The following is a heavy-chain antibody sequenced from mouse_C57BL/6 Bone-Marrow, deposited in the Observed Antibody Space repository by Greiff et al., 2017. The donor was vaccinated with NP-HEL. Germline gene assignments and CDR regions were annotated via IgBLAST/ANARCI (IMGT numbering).Heavy chain of an antibody. Sequence: QVQLQQSGAELVRPGASVKLSCKASGYTFTDYYINWVKQRPGQGLEWIARIYPGSGNTYYNEKFKGKATLTAEKPSSTAYMQLSSLTSEDSAVDFCARFGWLLPLYYYAMDYWGQGTSVTVSS. CDR3: ARFGWLLPLYYYAMDY. D-gene: IGHD2-3*01. V-gene: IGHV1-76*01. J-gene: IGHJ4*01. CDR1: GYTFTDYY. CDR2: IYPGSGNT.